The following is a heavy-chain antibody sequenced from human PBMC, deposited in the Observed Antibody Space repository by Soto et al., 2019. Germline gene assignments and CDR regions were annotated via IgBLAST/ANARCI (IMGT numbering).Heavy chain of an antibody. V-gene: IGHV3-48*01. CDR1: GFSFSNYN. CDR3: ARGGDEVGSRWYHHPFDL. CDR2: ISSRGRSM. J-gene: IGHJ4*02. D-gene: IGHD6-19*01. Sequence: GGSLRLSCAGSGFSFSNYNMNWVRQAPGKGLEWVSYISSRGRSMFYGDSVKGRFTISRDNAKNSLDLQMNSLRAEDTAVYYCARGGDEVGSRWYHHPFDLWCQGT.